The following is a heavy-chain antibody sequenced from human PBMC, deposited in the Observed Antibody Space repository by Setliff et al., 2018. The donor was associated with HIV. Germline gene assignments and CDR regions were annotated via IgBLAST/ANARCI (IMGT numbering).Heavy chain of an antibody. D-gene: IGHD3-9*01. CDR3: ARDRRYYDILSRRHEPYYYGMDV. CDR2: IIPIFGTA. J-gene: IGHJ6*02. CDR1: GGTFSSYA. Sequence: GASVKVSCQASGGTFSSYAIRWVRQAPGQGLEWMGGIIPIFGTANYAQKFQGSVTITTDESTSTAYMELSSLRPEDTAVYYCARDRRYYDILSRRHEPYYYGMDVWGQGTTVTVSS. V-gene: IGHV1-69*05.